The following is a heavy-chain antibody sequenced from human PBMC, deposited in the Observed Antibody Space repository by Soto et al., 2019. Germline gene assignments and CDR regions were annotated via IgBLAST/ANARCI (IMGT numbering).Heavy chain of an antibody. CDR3: ARDPRTARPSAMDV. V-gene: IGHV3-30*03. Sequence: PGGSLRLSCAASGFTFSSYGMHWVRQAPGKGLEWVAVISYDGSNKYYADSVKGRFTISRDNSKNTLYLQMSGLRSEDTAVYYCARDPRTARPSAMDVWGQGTTVTVSS. CDR1: GFTFSSYG. D-gene: IGHD6-6*01. J-gene: IGHJ6*02. CDR2: ISYDGSNK.